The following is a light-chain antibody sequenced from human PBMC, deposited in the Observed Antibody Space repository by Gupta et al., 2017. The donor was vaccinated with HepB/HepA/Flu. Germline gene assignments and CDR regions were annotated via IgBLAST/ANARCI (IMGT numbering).Light chain of an antibody. CDR1: QGISSY. J-gene: IGKJ4*01. V-gene: IGKV1-8*01. CDR2: AAS. CDR3: PQYDSYPPNT. Sequence: AIRMTQSPSSFSASTGDRVTITCRASQGISSYLDWYQQKPGKAPKLLIYAASTLQRGVPSRFSGSGSGTDFTLTISCLQSEDFASYYCPQYDSYPPNTFGRGTKVDIK.